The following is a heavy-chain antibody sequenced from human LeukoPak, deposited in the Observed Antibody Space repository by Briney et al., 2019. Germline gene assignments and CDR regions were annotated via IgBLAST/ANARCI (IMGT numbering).Heavy chain of an antibody. CDR3: ARTDSIYYYYYMDV. V-gene: IGHV1-2*02. J-gene: IGHJ6*03. Sequence: GASVKVSCKASGYTFTGYYMHWVRQAPGQGLEWMGWINPNSGGTNYAQKFQGRVTMTRDTSISTAYMELSRLRSDDTAVYYCARTDSIYYYYYMDVWGKGTTVTVSS. CDR2: INPNSGGT. CDR1: GYTFTGYY. D-gene: IGHD2-15*01.